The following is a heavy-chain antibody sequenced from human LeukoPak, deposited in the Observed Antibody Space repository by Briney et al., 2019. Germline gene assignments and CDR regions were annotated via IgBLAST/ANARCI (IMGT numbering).Heavy chain of an antibody. J-gene: IGHJ4*02. CDR1: GFTFDDYS. CDR3: ARDDCSGGSCYHYFDY. D-gene: IGHD2-15*01. CDR2: ISSSSLSYI. V-gene: IGHV3-21*01. Sequence: GGSLRLSCAASGFTFDDYSMNWVRQAPGKGLEWVSSISSSSLSYIYYADSVKGRFTISRDNAKNSLYLQMNSLRAEDTAVYYCARDDCSGGSCYHYFDYWGQGTLVTVSS.